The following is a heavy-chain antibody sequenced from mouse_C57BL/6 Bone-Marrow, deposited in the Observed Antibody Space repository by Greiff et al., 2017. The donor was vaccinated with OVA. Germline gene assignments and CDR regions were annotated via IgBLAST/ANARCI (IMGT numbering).Heavy chain of an antibody. Sequence: QVQLKESGAELVRPGASVKLSCKASGYTFTDYYINWVKQRPGQGLEWIARIYPGSGNTYYNEKFKGKATLTAEKSSSTAYMQLSSLTSEDSAVYFCAREMVTPYYYAMDYWGQGTSVTVSS. CDR1: GYTFTDYY. J-gene: IGHJ4*01. CDR2: IYPGSGNT. CDR3: AREMVTPYYYAMDY. V-gene: IGHV1-76*01. D-gene: IGHD2-3*01.